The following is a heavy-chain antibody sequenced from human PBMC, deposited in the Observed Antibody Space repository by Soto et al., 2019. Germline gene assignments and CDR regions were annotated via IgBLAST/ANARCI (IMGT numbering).Heavy chain of an antibody. Sequence: SLRLSCAASGFTFSSYAMSWVRQAPGKGLEWVSAISGSGGSTYYADSVKGRFTISRDNSKNTLYLQMNSLRAEDTAVYYCAKEGRCSSTSCYLGYYYYGMDVWGQGTTVTVSS. CDR2: ISGSGGST. V-gene: IGHV3-23*01. D-gene: IGHD2-2*01. J-gene: IGHJ6*02. CDR1: GFTFSSYA. CDR3: AKEGRCSSTSCYLGYYYYGMDV.